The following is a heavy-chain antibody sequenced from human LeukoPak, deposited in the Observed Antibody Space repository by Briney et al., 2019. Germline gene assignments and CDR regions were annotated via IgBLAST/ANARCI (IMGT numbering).Heavy chain of an antibody. CDR3: ARDGGIWYFDY. D-gene: IGHD3-16*01. V-gene: IGHV3-33*08. J-gene: IGHJ4*02. Sequence: GGSLRLSCAASGFTVSSKYMAWVRQAPGKGLEWVAVIWYDGSNKYYADSVKGRFTISRDNSKKTLYLQMNSLRAEDTAVYYCARDGGIWYFDYWGQGTLVTVSS. CDR1: GFTVSSKY. CDR2: IWYDGSNK.